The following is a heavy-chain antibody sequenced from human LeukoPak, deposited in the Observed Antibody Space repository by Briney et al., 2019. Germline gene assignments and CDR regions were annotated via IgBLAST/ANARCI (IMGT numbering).Heavy chain of an antibody. V-gene: IGHV1-2*02. J-gene: IGHJ3*02. CDR2: INPNSGDT. CDR1: ADTFIGYY. Sequence: GASVKVSCKASADTFIGYYIHWVRQAPGQGLEWMGWINPNSGDTNYAQKSQVRVTMTRDTSISAAYMELSRLRSDDTAVYYCARQGSGSHRAFDMWGQGTMVTVSS. CDR3: ARQGSGSHRAFDM. D-gene: IGHD1-26*01.